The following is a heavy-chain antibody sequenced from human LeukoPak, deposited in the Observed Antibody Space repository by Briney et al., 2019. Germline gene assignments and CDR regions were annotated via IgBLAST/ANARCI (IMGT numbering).Heavy chain of an antibody. V-gene: IGHV3-23*01. CDR3: AKLFESGTYNNFFHY. Sequence: GVSLRLSCEASGFTFSNYGMRWVRQAPGKGREGVSAITSSSSSTHDADSVQGRFTISRDNFKNTLYLQMNSLRPEDTAIYYCAKLFESGTYNNFFHYWGQGTLVTVSS. CDR1: GFTFSNYG. J-gene: IGHJ4*02. D-gene: IGHD3-10*01. CDR2: ITSSSSST.